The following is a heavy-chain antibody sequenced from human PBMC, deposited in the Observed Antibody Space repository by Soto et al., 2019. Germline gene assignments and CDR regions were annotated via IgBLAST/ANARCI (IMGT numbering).Heavy chain of an antibody. D-gene: IGHD2-2*01. J-gene: IGHJ4*02. CDR2: IIPIFGTA. Sequence: GASVKVSCKASGGTFSSYAISWVRQAPGQGLEWMAGIIPIFGTANYAKKFQGRVTITADESRGTAYMELSSLRCEDKAVYCCARDLVGYCSSTSCFPFDYWGQGTLVTVSS. CDR3: ARDLVGYCSSTSCFPFDY. V-gene: IGHV1-69*13. CDR1: GGTFSSYA.